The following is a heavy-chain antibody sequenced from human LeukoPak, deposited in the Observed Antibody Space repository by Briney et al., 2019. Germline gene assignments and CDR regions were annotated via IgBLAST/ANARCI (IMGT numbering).Heavy chain of an antibody. CDR1: GFIFSDYY. J-gene: IGHJ4*02. D-gene: IGHD2-8*01. Sequence: PGGSPRLSCAASGFIFSDYYMSWIRQAPGKGLEWISYISDSGSTKYYADSVRGRFTISRDNAKNSLYLQMNSLRAEDTAVYYCARTHRSATSCTTNRCYPGYWGQGALVTVSS. V-gene: IGHV3-11*04. CDR2: ISDSGSTK. CDR3: ARTHRSATSCTTNRCYPGY.